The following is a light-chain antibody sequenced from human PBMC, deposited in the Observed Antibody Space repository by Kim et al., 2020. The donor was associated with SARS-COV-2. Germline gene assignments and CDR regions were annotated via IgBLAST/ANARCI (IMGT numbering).Light chain of an antibody. CDR1: QNIGGY. Sequence: DIQVTQSPSSLSASIGDRLTITCRASQNIGGYSNWYQQKVGKAPKLLIFGASSLQSGVPSRFSGSGSGTDFTLTISSLQPEDSATYYCQQSYSAPYTFGRGTKLEI. CDR2: GAS. CDR3: QQSYSAPYT. J-gene: IGKJ2*01. V-gene: IGKV1-39*01.